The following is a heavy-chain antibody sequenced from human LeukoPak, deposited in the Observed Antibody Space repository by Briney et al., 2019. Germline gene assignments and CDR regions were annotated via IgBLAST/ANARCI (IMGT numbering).Heavy chain of an antibody. CDR3: VRGFCSGGSCYQKTNFDY. J-gene: IGHJ4*02. D-gene: IGHD2-15*01. Sequence: ASVKVSCKASGYTFIAYYMHWVRQAPGQGLEWMGWINPNSGGTNYAQEFQGRVTMTRDTSISTAYMEMSRLRPDDTDVYSCVRGFCSGGSCYQKTNFDYWGQGTLVTVSS. CDR1: GYTFIAYY. CDR2: INPNSGGT. V-gene: IGHV1-2*02.